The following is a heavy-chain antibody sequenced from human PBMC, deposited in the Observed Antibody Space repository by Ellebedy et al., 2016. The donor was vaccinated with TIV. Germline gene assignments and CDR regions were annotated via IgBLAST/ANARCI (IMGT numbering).Heavy chain of an antibody. V-gene: IGHV4-34*01. CDR2: VDHRGST. CDR3: TRGPDYAKTGY. D-gene: IGHD4-17*01. CDR1: GGSFSGYY. Sequence: SETLSLTXTVYGGSFSGYYWSWIRQSPGKGLGWIGEVDHRGSTNFNPSLKSRVTILLDMSKNQFSLKLSSVTAADTAVYYCTRGPDYAKTGYWGQGTLVTVSS. J-gene: IGHJ4*02.